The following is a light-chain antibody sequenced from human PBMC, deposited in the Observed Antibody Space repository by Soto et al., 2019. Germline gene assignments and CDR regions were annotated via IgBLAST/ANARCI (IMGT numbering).Light chain of an antibody. Sequence: EIVMTQSPATLSVSPGERATLSCRASQSVSSNLAWYQQKPGQAPRLLIYGASTRATGIPARFSGSGSGTDFTLTISSLEPEDFAVYYCQQYDSYSWTFGQGTKVDIK. CDR3: QQYDSYSWT. CDR1: QSVSSN. CDR2: GAS. V-gene: IGKV3-15*01. J-gene: IGKJ1*01.